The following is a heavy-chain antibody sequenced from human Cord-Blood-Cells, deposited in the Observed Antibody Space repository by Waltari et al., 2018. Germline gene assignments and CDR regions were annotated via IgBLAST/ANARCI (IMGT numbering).Heavy chain of an antibody. CDR1: GYTFTGYY. CDR2: INPNSGDT. J-gene: IGHJ3*02. Sequence: QVQLVQSGAEVKKPGASVKVPCKASGYTFTGYYMHWVRQAPGQGLEWMGWINPNSGDTNYAQKFQGRVTMTRDTSISTAYMELSRLRSDDTAVYYCASSNYYDSSGYPVGAFDIWGQGTMVTVSS. V-gene: IGHV1-2*02. D-gene: IGHD3-22*01. CDR3: ASSNYYDSSGYPVGAFDI.